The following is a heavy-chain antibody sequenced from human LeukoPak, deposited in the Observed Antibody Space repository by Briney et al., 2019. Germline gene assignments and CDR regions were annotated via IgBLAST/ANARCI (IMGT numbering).Heavy chain of an antibody. D-gene: IGHD2-2*01. J-gene: IGHJ6*03. Sequence: PSESLSLTCAVSGGSISSGDSQWGWLRQPPGKGLESIVTIFYTGAPYYNPTLKSRVTIAVDTSKNHFSQRMSSLTAADTAVYDCARLHQILPGAMNYYYMDVWGKGTTVTVSS. CDR1: GGSISSGDSQ. CDR3: ARLHQILPGAMNYYYMDV. CDR2: IFYTGAP. V-gene: IGHV4-39*02.